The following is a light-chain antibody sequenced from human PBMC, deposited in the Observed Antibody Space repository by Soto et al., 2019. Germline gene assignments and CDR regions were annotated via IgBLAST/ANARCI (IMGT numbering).Light chain of an antibody. J-gene: IGLJ2*01. CDR3: SSSNSSSNNVV. CDR2: DVS. V-gene: IGLV2-14*01. Sequence: QSALTQPASVSGSPGQSITISCTGTSSDVGGYNYVSWYQQHPGKAPKLMIYDVSNRPSGVSDRFSGSKSGNTASLTISGVHHEEEAAYYCSSSNSSSNNVVFGGGTKLTVL. CDR1: SSDVGGYNY.